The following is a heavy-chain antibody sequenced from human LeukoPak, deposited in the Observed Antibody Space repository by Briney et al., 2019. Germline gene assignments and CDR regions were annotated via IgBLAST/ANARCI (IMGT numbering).Heavy chain of an antibody. Sequence: GGSLRLSCAVSGFTFSSYDMNWVRQAPGKGLEWVSSISSSSNYIHYADSVKGRLTISRDNAKNSLYLQMNSLRAEDTAVYFCARGTLGAWGWWGQGTLVTVS. V-gene: IGHV3-21*01. CDR3: ARGTLGAWGW. J-gene: IGHJ4*02. CDR2: ISSSSNYI. D-gene: IGHD6-19*01. CDR1: GFTFSSYD.